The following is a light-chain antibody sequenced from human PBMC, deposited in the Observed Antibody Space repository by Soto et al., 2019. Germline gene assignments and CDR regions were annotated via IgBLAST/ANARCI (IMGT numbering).Light chain of an antibody. CDR1: QSISSW. CDR3: QQYYTYPWT. J-gene: IGKJ1*01. Sequence: DIQMTQSPSTLSASVGDRVTITCRASQSISSWLAWYQQRPGKAPKLLIYKASNLESGVPSRFSGSGSGTELTLTISSLHPDDFATYYCQQYYTYPWTFGPGT. CDR2: KAS. V-gene: IGKV1-5*03.